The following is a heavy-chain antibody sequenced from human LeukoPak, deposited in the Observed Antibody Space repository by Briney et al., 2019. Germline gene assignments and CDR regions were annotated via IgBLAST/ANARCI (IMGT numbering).Heavy chain of an antibody. V-gene: IGHV4-4*07. D-gene: IGHD6-13*01. Sequence: SETLSLTCTVSGGSISGYYWSWIRQPAGKGLEWIGRIYTSGSTNYNPSLKSRVTMSVDTSKNQFSLKLSSVTAADTAVYYCARASRYSSSAPFDYWGQGTLVTVSS. CDR3: ARASRYSSSAPFDY. CDR2: IYTSGST. CDR1: GGSISGYY. J-gene: IGHJ4*02.